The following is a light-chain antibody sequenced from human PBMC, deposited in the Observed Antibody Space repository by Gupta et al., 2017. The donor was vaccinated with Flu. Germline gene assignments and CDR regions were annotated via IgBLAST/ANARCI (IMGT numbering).Light chain of an antibody. CDR3: QQSYSLPT. J-gene: IGKJ2*01. CDR2: AAS. CDR1: QSISSY. Sequence: DIHMTQSPSSLSASVGDRVTITCRASQSISSYLNWYQQRPGKAPKVLIYAASSLERGVPSRFSGSGSGTDFTLTISSLQPEDFATYYCQQSYSLPTFGQGTKLEIK. V-gene: IGKV1-39*01.